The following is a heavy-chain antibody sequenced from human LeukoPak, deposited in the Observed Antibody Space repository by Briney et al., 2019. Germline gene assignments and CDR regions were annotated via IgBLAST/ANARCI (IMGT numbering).Heavy chain of an antibody. V-gene: IGHV3-20*04. CDR1: GFTFDDYG. CDR2: INWNGGST. CDR3: ARTGAGLLGYFDF. J-gene: IGHJ4*02. D-gene: IGHD3-16*01. Sequence: GGSLRLSCAASGFTFDDYGMSWVRQAPGKGLEWVSGINWNGGSTGYAASVKGRFTISRDNAKNSLYLQMNSLRAEDTGLYYCARTGAGLLGYFDFWGQGTLVTVSS.